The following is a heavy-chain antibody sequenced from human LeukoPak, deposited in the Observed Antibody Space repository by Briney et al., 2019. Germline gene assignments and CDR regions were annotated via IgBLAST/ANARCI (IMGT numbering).Heavy chain of an antibody. V-gene: IGHV3-66*01. Sequence: AGGSLRLSCAASGFTVSSNYMSWVRQAPGKGLEWVSVIYSGGSTYYADSVKGRFTISRDNSKNTLYLQMNSLRAEDTAVYYCARVPQDYYGMDVWGQGTMVTVSS. CDR2: IYSGGST. J-gene: IGHJ6*02. CDR1: GFTVSSNY. CDR3: ARVPQDYYGMDV.